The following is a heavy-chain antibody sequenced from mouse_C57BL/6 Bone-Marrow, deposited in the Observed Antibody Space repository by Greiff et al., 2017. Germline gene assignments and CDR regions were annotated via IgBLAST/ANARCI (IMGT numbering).Heavy chain of an antibody. CDR2: INPSTGGT. D-gene: IGHD2-2*01. Sequence: EVQLQQSGPELVKPGASVKISCKASGYSFTGYYMNWVKQSPEKSLEWIGEINPSTGGTTYNQKFKAKATLTVDKSSSTAYMQLKSLTSEDSAVYYCARRLWLRRAFAYWGQGTLVTVSA. V-gene: IGHV1-42*01. J-gene: IGHJ3*01. CDR1: GYSFTGYY. CDR3: ARRLWLRRAFAY.